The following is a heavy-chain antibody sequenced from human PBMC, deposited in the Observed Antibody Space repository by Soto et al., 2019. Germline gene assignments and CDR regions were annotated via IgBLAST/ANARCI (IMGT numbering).Heavy chain of an antibody. CDR1: GFTFSSYG. CDR3: AKGRESITIFGVGEYFDY. J-gene: IGHJ4*02. CDR2: ISYDGSNK. D-gene: IGHD3-3*01. Sequence: QVQLVESGGGVVQPGRSLRLSCAASGFTFSSYGMHWVRQAPGKGLEWVAVISYDGSNKYYADSVKGRFTISRDNSKNTLYLQMNSLRAEDTAVYYCAKGRESITIFGVGEYFDYWGQGTLVTVSS. V-gene: IGHV3-30*18.